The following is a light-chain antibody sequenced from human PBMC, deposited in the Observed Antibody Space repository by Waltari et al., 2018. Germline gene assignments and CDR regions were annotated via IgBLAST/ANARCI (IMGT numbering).Light chain of an antibody. Sequence: EIVLTQSPATLSLSPGERATLYCRASQSIDNFLAWYQQKPGQAPRLLIYDSSNRATDIPARFSGSGSGTDFTLTISSLEPEEFAVYYCQQRSGWPPTFGGGTKVDI. CDR2: DSS. J-gene: IGKJ4*01. CDR3: QQRSGWPPT. V-gene: IGKV3-11*01. CDR1: QSIDNF.